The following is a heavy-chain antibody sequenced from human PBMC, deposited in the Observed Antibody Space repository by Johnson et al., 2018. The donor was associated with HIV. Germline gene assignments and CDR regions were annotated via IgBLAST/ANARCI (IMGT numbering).Heavy chain of an antibody. D-gene: IGHD5/OR15-5a*01. V-gene: IGHV3-20*04. CDR3: ALYPPDAFDI. CDR2: INWNGGST. CDR1: GFTFDDYG. Sequence: VQLVESGGSVVRPGGSLRLCCAASGFTFDDYGMSWVRQAPGKGLEWVSDINWNGGSTGYADSVKGRFTISRDNSKNTLYLQMNSLRAEDTAVYYCALYPPDAFDIWGQGTMVTVSS. J-gene: IGHJ3*02.